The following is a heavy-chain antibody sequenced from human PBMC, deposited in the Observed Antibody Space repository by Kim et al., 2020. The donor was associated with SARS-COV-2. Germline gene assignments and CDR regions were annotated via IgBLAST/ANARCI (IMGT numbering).Heavy chain of an antibody. J-gene: IGHJ6*02. CDR1: GFSLSTSGMC. D-gene: IGHD3-10*01. V-gene: IGHV2-70*01. CDR2: IDWDDDK. CDR3: ARIPALLWFGESPYYYGMDV. Sequence: SGPTLVNPTQTLTLTCTFSGFSLSTSGMCVSRIRQPPGKALEWLALIDWDDDKYYSTSLKTRLTISKDTSKNQVVLTMTNMDPVDTATYYCARIPALLWFGESPYYYGMDVWGQGTTVTVSS.